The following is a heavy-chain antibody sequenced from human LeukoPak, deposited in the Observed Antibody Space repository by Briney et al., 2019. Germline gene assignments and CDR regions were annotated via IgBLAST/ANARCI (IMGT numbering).Heavy chain of an antibody. V-gene: IGHV3-74*01. CDR3: VRDHADIYGGYLDF. D-gene: IGHD3-22*01. Sequence: GGSLRLSCAASGFTFSSYWMHWVRQAPGKGLVWVSRLNIDGSVTNYADSVKGRFTISRDNAESTLYLQMNSLRAEDTAVYYCVRDHADIYGGYLDFWGQGVLVTVSS. J-gene: IGHJ4*02. CDR2: LNIDGSVT. CDR1: GFTFSSYW.